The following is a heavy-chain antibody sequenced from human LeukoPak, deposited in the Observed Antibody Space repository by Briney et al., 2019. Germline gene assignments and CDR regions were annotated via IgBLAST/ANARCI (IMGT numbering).Heavy chain of an antibody. CDR3: ARDGDGGGWYDY. D-gene: IGHD6-19*01. CDR2: IIPIFGTA. J-gene: IGHJ4*02. CDR1: GGTFSSYA. V-gene: IGHV1-69*13. Sequence: GASVKVSCKASGGTFSSYAISWVRQAPGQGLEWMGGIIPIFGTANYAQKFQGRVTITADESTSTAYMELSSLRSEDTAVYYCARDGDGGGWYDYWGQGTLVTVSS.